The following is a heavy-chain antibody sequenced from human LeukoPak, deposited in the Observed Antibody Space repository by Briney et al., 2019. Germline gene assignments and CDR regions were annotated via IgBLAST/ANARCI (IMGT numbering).Heavy chain of an antibody. CDR2: INPNSGGT. V-gene: IGHV1-2*02. CDR3: ARDRAVAGTNVDAFDF. J-gene: IGHJ3*01. Sequence: ASVKVSCKASGYTFTGNYIHWVRQAPGQELEWMGWINPNSGGTDYAQKFQGRVTMTRDTSISTAYMELRRLRSDDTAVYYCARDRAVAGTNVDAFDFWGQGTMVTVSS. D-gene: IGHD6-19*01. CDR1: GYTFTGNY.